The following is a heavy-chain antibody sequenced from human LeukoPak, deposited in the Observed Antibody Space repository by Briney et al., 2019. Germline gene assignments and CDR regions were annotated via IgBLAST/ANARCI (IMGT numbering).Heavy chain of an antibody. CDR2: ISSSGGST. V-gene: IGHV3-23*01. Sequence: PGGSLRLSCAASGFTFSSYAMSWVRQAPGKGLEWVSAISSSGGSTYYADSVKGRFTISRDNSKNTLYLQMNSLRAEDTAVYYCAKDSPRGSGWYSPVDYWGQGTLVTVSS. D-gene: IGHD6-19*01. CDR3: AKDSPRGSGWYSPVDY. CDR1: GFTFSSYA. J-gene: IGHJ4*02.